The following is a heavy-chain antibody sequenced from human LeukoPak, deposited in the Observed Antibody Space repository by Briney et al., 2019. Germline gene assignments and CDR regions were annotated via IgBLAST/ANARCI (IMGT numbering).Heavy chain of an antibody. CDR2: IIPIFRTA. J-gene: IGHJ4*02. V-gene: IGHV1-69*01. CDR1: GGTXRSFA. Sequence: GSSVKVSCKASGGTXRSFAISWVRQAPGQGLEWMGGIIPIFRTANYAQKFQGRVTITADESTSTAYMELSSLRSEDTAVYYCARALRYYSDSSGYAFDYWGQGTPVTVSS. CDR3: ARALRYYSDSSGYAFDY. D-gene: IGHD3-22*01.